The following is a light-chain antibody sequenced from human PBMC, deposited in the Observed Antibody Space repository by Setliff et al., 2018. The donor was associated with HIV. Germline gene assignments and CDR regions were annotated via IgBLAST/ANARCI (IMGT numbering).Light chain of an antibody. CDR2: GNN. Sequence: QSVLTQPPSVSGTPGQRVTISCTGSSSNFGAGYDVHWYQQLPGTAPKLLISGNNNRPSGVPDRFSGSKSGTSASLAISGLQSEDEADYYCAAWDDSLNGVVFGGGTKVTVL. J-gene: IGLJ2*01. CDR3: AAWDDSLNGVV. CDR1: SSNFGAGYD. V-gene: IGLV1-40*01.